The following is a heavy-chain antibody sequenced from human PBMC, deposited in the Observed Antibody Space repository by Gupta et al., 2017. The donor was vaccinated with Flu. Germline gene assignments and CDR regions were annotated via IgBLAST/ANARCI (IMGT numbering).Heavy chain of an antibody. Sequence: HWVRQAPGKGVEWLAVMSNDGRNKYYADSVRGRFTISSDNSKNALFLQMNSLRAEDTAVYYCARDSGWKYFDYWGQGTLVTISS. V-gene: IGHV3-30*03. D-gene: IGHD1-1*01. CDR2: MSNDGRNK. CDR3: ARDSGWKYFDY. J-gene: IGHJ4*02.